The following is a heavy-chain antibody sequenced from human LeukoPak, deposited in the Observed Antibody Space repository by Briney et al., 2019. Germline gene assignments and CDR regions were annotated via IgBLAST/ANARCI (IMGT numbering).Heavy chain of an antibody. J-gene: IGHJ4*02. CDR3: ARAVSSGYDPFDY. D-gene: IGHD3-22*01. Sequence: GGSLRLSCAASGFTFSSYSMNWVRQAPGKGLEWVSYIDGTGTDIYYADSVKGRFTISRDNSKNTLYLQMNSLRAEDTAVYYCARAVSSGYDPFDYWGQGTLVTVSS. V-gene: IGHV3-48*01. CDR1: GFTFSSYS. CDR2: IDGTGTDI.